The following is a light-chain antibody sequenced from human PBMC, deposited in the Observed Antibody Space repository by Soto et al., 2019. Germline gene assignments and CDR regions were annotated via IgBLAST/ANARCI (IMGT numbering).Light chain of an antibody. V-gene: IGKV1-27*01. CDR3: QKYNSVPPT. Sequence: DIQMTQSPSSLSASVGDRVTITCRASQGIRNSLAWYQQKPGKVPSLLIYAASTLQSGVPSRFSGSGSGTDFTLTISSLQPGDVATYYCQKYNSVPPTFGQGTKVEIK. CDR1: QGIRNS. CDR2: AAS. J-gene: IGKJ1*01.